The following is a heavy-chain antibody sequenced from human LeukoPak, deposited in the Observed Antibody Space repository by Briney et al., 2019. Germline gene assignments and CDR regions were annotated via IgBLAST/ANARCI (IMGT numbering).Heavy chain of an antibody. D-gene: IGHD3-3*01. J-gene: IGHJ4*02. V-gene: IGHV1-18*01. CDR3: ARAEAYYDFWSGYYTGGGLDY. CDR1: GYTFTSYG. CDR2: ISAYNGNT. Sequence: ASVKVSCKASGYTFTSYGISWVRQAPGQGLEWMGWISAYNGNTNYAQKLQGRVTMTTDTSTSTAYMELRSLRSDDTAVYYCARAEAYYDFWSGYYTGGGLDYWGQGTLVIVSS.